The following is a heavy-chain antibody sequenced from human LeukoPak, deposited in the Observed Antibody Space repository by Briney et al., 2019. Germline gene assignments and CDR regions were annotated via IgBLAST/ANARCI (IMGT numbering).Heavy chain of an antibody. CDR3: ATNTMFRGIHAFDI. CDR1: GYSFTSYW. V-gene: IGHV5-51*01. Sequence: RGASLKISCKGSGYSFTSYWIGWVRQLPGKGLEWMGIIYPGDSDTRYSPSFQGQVTISADKSISTAYLQWSSLKASDSAMYYCATNTMFRGIHAFDIWGQGTMVTVSS. D-gene: IGHD3-10*01. CDR2: IYPGDSDT. J-gene: IGHJ3*02.